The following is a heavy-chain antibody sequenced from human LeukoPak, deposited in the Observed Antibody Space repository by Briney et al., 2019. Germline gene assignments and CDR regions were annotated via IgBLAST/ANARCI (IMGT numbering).Heavy chain of an antibody. V-gene: IGHV1-69*06. CDR1: GGTFSSYA. Sequence: SVKVSCKASGGTFSSYAISWVRHAPGQGLEWMGRLIPIFGTANYAQTFQGRVTITADKSTSTAYMELSSLRSEDTAVYYCAREASYGAYVGAFDIWGQGTMVTVSS. CDR3: AREASYGAYVGAFDI. CDR2: LIPIFGTA. J-gene: IGHJ3*02. D-gene: IGHD4-17*01.